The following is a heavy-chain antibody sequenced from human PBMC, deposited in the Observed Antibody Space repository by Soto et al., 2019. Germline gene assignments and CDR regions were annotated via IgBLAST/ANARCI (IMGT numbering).Heavy chain of an antibody. J-gene: IGHJ4*02. D-gene: IGHD3-10*01. Sequence: QVHLVQSGAEVKKPGASVKVSCKASGYTLTTYGMSWVRQAPGQGLEWMGWISTYNGNTNYAQKVQGRVTMTRDTSTSTAYMELRNLRSDDKAVYFCARFRYGTGSPDFWGQGTLVTVSS. CDR3: ARFRYGTGSPDF. V-gene: IGHV1-18*01. CDR1: GYTLTTYG. CDR2: ISTYNGNT.